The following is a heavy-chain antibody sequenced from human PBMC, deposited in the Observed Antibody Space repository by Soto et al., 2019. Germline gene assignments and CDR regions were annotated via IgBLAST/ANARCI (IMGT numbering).Heavy chain of an antibody. CDR1: GYSITSTNW. J-gene: IGHJ6*02. CDR2: IYYSGRT. Sequence: SETLSLTCAVSGYSITSTNWWGWIRQPPGRGLEWIGNIYYSGRTYCNPSLKSRVTMSVDTSNNQFSLKLSSVSALDTAVYYCARTEYGDCGENYFYYGMDVWGQGTRVTVSS. D-gene: IGHD4-17*01. V-gene: IGHV4-28*01. CDR3: ARTEYGDCGENYFYYGMDV.